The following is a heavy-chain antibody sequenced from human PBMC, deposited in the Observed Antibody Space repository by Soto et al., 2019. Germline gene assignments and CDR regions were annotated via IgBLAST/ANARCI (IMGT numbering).Heavy chain of an antibody. CDR1: GGTFSSYA. J-gene: IGHJ5*02. V-gene: IGHV1-69*13. CDR2: IIPIFGTA. D-gene: IGHD5-18*01. Sequence: ASVKVSCKASGGTFSSYAISWVRQAPGQGLEWMGGIIPIFGTANYAQKFQSRVTITADESTSTAYMELSSLRSEDTAVYYCARAYSYGYNWFDPWGQGTLVTVSS. CDR3: ARAYSYGYNWFDP.